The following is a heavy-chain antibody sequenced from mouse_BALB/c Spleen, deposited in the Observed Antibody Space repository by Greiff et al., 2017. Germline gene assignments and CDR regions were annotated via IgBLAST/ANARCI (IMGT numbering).Heavy chain of an antibody. D-gene: IGHD1-2*01. V-gene: IGHV1-69*02. CDR1: GYTFTSYW. Sequence: QVQLQQPGAELVRPGASVKLSCKASGYTFTSYWINWVKQRPGQGLEWIGNIYPSDSYTNYNQKFKDKATLTVDKSSSTAYMQLSSPTSEDSAVYYCTRSFTTATVWFAYWGQGTLVTVSA. CDR2: IYPSDSYT. J-gene: IGHJ3*01. CDR3: TRSFTTATVWFAY.